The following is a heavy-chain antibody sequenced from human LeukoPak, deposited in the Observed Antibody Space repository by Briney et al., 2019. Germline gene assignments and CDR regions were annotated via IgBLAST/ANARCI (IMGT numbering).Heavy chain of an antibody. CDR1: GYTFTSYG. CDR2: ISAYNGNT. Sequence: ASVKVSCKASGYTFTSYGISWVRQAPGQGLEWMGWISAYNGNTNYAQKLQGRVTMTTDTSTSTAYMELRSLRSDDTAVYYCARRPYAYCSSTSCPEKGGFDPWGQGTLVTVSS. V-gene: IGHV1-18*01. CDR3: ARRPYAYCSSTSCPEKGGFDP. D-gene: IGHD2-2*01. J-gene: IGHJ5*02.